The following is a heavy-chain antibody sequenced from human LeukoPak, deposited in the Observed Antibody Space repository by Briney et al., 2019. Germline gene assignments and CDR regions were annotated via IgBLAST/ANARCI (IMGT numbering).Heavy chain of an antibody. Sequence: TSETLSLTCAVYGGSFSGYYWSWIRQPPGKGLEWIGETNHSGSTNYNPSLKSRVTISVDTSKNQFSLKLSSVTAADTAVYYCARVGWYGGYFDYWGQGTLVTVSS. CDR1: GGSFSGYY. CDR2: TNHSGST. D-gene: IGHD6-19*01. V-gene: IGHV4-34*01. J-gene: IGHJ4*02. CDR3: ARVGWYGGYFDY.